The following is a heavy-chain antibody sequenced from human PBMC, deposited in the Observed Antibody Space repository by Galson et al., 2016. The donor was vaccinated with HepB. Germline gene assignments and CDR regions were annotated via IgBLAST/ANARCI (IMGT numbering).Heavy chain of an antibody. CDR3: VTGRGWLPDY. V-gene: IGHV4-59*01. D-gene: IGHD3-10*01. CDR1: GDSISSSY. Sequence: SETLSLTCTVSGDSISSSYCNWVRQAPGKGLAWIGYIHTSWSTKYSPSLKSRVTISLDTSKNQFSLNLSSVTAADTAVYYCVTGRGWLPDYWGQGTLVTVSS. J-gene: IGHJ4*02. CDR2: IHTSWST.